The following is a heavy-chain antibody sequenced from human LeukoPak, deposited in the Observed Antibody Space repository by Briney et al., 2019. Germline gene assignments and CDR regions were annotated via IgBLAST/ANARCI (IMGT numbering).Heavy chain of an antibody. J-gene: IGHJ4*02. CDR3: AKDGAWLRFDD. Sequence: GGSLRLSCAASGFTFSSYAMHWVRQAPGKGLEWVAVISYDGSNKYYADSVKGRFTISRDDSKNTLYLQMKSLRAEDTAVYYCAKDGAWLRFDDWGQGILVTVSS. V-gene: IGHV3-30*04. CDR2: ISYDGSNK. D-gene: IGHD5-12*01. CDR1: GFTFSSYA.